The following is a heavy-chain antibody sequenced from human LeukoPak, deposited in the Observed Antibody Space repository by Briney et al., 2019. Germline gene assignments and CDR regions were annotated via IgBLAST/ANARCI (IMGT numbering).Heavy chain of an antibody. CDR1: GGSLSSHY. Sequence: SETLSLTCSVSGGSLSSHYCSWSRQPPGKRLGWIGYVSYTGRTKYNPSLQSRVTISIDTSKSQFSLKLTSVTSADTAVYSCARLVDNEISGEPDTFDVWGQGTTVIVSS. CDR2: VSYTGRT. V-gene: IGHV4-59*11. D-gene: IGHD3-22*01. J-gene: IGHJ3*01. CDR3: ARLVDNEISGEPDTFDV.